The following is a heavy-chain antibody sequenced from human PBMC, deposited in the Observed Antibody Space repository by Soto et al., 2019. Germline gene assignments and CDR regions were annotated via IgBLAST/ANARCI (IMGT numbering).Heavy chain of an antibody. J-gene: IGHJ3*02. V-gene: IGHV3-23*01. CDR2: ISGSGGST. CDR3: AKDWYCSSTSCYERAFDI. D-gene: IGHD2-2*01. CDR1: GFTFSSYA. Sequence: GGSLRLSCAASGFTFSSYAMSWVRQAPGKGLEWVSAISGSGGSTYYADSVKGRFTISRDNSKNTLYLQMNSLRAEDTAVYYCAKDWYCSSTSCYERAFDIWGQGTMVTVSS.